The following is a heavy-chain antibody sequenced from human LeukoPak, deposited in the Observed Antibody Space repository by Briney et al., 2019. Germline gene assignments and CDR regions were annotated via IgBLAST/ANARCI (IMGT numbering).Heavy chain of an antibody. D-gene: IGHD3-22*01. CDR2: FHTSGST. J-gene: IGHJ4*02. V-gene: IGHV4-4*07. Sequence: PSETLSLTCTVSGGSISSYYWSWIRQSAGKGLEWIGRFHTSGSTNYNTSLKSRVTMSVDTSKNQFSLKLSSVTAADTAVYYCARDRYYYDSSGYYRLDYWGQGTLVTVSS. CDR1: GGSISSYY. CDR3: ARDRYYYDSSGYYRLDY.